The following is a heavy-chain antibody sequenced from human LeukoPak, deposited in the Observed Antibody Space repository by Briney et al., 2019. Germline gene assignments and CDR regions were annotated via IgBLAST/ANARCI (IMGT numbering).Heavy chain of an antibody. CDR2: IWYDGSNK. V-gene: IGHV3-33*01. J-gene: IGHJ4*01. Sequence: GRSLRLSCAASGFTFSSYGMHWVRQAPGKGLEWEAVIWYDGSNKYYADSVKGRFTISRDNSKNTLYLQMNSLRAEDTAVYYCARDCSGGSCYGVLDYWGQEPWSPSPQ. D-gene: IGHD2-15*01. CDR1: GFTFSSYG. CDR3: ARDCSGGSCYGVLDY.